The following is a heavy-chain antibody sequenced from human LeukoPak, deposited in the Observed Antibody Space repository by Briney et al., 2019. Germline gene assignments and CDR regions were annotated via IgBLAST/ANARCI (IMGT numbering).Heavy chain of an antibody. V-gene: IGHV1-2*02. J-gene: IGHJ6*02. CDR3: ARSVVPAAMGYYYGMDV. D-gene: IGHD2-2*01. CDR1: GYTFTGYY. Sequence: ASVKVSCKASGYTFTGYYMHWVRQAPGQGLEWMGWINPNSGGTNYAQKFQGRVTMTRDTSISTAYMELSRLRSDDTAVYYCARSVVPAAMGYYYGMDVWGQGTTVTVS. CDR2: INPNSGGT.